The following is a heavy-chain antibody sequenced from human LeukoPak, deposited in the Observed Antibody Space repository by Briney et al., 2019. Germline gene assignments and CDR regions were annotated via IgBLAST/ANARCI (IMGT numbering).Heavy chain of an antibody. D-gene: IGHD2-8*02. Sequence: SETLSLTCAVSGYSLSIGYYWGWIRQPPGKGLEWIGNMYRSGYTYYNPSLKSRVTISVDTSKNQFSLKLSSVTAADTAVYYCARRLGSWSFDSWGQGTLVTVSS. CDR1: GYSLSIGYY. V-gene: IGHV4-38-2*01. J-gene: IGHJ4*02. CDR3: ARRLGSWSFDS. CDR2: MYRSGYT.